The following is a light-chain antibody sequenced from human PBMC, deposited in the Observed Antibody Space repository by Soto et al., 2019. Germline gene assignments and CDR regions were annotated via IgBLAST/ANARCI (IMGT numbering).Light chain of an antibody. CDR1: QSINIW. Sequence: DIQMTQSPSTLSASAGDRVTITCRASQSINIWLAWYQQKPGKAPKLLINDASSLESGVPSRFSGSGSGTEFTLTTRSLQPDDFATYYCQQFHSFPITFGQGTQLEIK. J-gene: IGKJ5*01. V-gene: IGKV1-5*01. CDR2: DAS. CDR3: QQFHSFPIT.